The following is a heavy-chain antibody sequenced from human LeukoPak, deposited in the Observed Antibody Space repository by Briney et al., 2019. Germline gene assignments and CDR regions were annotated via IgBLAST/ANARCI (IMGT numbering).Heavy chain of an antibody. CDR2: IYYSGST. J-gene: IGHJ5*02. Sequence: SETLSLTCTVSGGSISSSSYYWGWIRQPPGKGLEWIGSIYYSGSTYYNPSLKSRVTISVDTSHHQFSLKLRSVPAAHTAVYYCARHLLYYDILTGRALNWFDPWGQGTLVTVSS. D-gene: IGHD3-9*01. CDR3: ARHLLYYDILTGRALNWFDP. CDR1: GGSISSSSYY. V-gene: IGHV4-39*01.